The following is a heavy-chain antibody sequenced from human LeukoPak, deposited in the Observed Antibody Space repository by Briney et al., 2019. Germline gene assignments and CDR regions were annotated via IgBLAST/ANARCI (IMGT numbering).Heavy chain of an antibody. Sequence: ASVKVSCKASGYTFTGYYMHWVRQAPGQGLEWTGWINPNSGGTNYAQKFQGRVTMTRDTSISTAYMGLSRLRSDDTAVYYCARVRLLYYYGSGSYYSGFDYWGQGTLVTVSS. D-gene: IGHD3-10*01. V-gene: IGHV1-2*02. CDR3: ARVRLLYYYGSGSYYSGFDY. CDR1: GYTFTGYY. J-gene: IGHJ4*02. CDR2: INPNSGGT.